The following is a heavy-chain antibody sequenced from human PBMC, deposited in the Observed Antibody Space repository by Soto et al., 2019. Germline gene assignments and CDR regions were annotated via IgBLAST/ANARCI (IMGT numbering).Heavy chain of an antibody. CDR1: GFTFSNYW. V-gene: IGHV3-7*01. J-gene: IGHJ4*02. CDR2: IKQDGSEK. Sequence: LRLSCAASGFTFSNYWMTWVRQAPGKGLEWVANIKQDGSEKHYVDSVKGRFTISRDNAKNSVFLQMTSLRVEDTAVYYCAREENPFDAWGQGTLVTVSS. CDR3: AREENPFDA.